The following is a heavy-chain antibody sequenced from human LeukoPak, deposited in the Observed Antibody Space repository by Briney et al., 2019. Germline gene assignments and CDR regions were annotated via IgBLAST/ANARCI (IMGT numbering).Heavy chain of an antibody. Sequence: GGSLRLSCAASGFTFSSYEMNWVRQAPGKGLEWVSYISSSGSTIYYAYSVTGRFTISRDNAKNSLYLQMNSLRAEDTAVYYCAKDYGDYGGYFDYWGQGTLVTVSS. D-gene: IGHD4-17*01. V-gene: IGHV3-48*03. CDR3: AKDYGDYGGYFDY. CDR2: ISSSGSTI. J-gene: IGHJ4*02. CDR1: GFTFSSYE.